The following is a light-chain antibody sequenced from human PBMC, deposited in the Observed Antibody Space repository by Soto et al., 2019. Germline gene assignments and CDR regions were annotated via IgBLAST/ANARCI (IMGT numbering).Light chain of an antibody. CDR1: QIVDSK. V-gene: IGKV3-11*01. Sequence: EIVLTQSPATLSVSPWERATLCCRASQIVDSKLAWYQQKPGQAPRLLIYGASTRATGIPARFSGSGSGTDFTLTISSLEPEDFAVYYCHQRQYWPPITFGRGTRLEIK. CDR3: HQRQYWPPIT. CDR2: GAS. J-gene: IGKJ5*01.